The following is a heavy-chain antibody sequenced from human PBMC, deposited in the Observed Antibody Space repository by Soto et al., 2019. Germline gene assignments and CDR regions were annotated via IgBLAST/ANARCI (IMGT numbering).Heavy chain of an antibody. Sequence: SETLSLTCTVSGGSISSYYWSWIRQPPGKGLEWIGYIYYSGSTNYNPSLKSRVTISVDTSKNQFSLKLSSVTAADTAVYYCARALWFGDLHYFDYWGQGTLVTVSS. CDR2: IYYSGST. J-gene: IGHJ4*02. V-gene: IGHV4-59*01. CDR3: ARALWFGDLHYFDY. D-gene: IGHD3-10*01. CDR1: GGSISSYY.